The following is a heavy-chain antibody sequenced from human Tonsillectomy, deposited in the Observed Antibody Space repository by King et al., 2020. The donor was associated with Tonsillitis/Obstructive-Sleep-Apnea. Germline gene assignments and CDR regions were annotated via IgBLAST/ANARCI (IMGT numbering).Heavy chain of an antibody. J-gene: IGHJ6*02. CDR1: GGSISSYY. CDR2: IYYSGST. V-gene: IGHV4-59*08. D-gene: IGHD3-16*02. CDR3: ARSYDYFWGSYHSDYYSMDV. Sequence: VQLQESGPGLVKPSETLSLTCTVSGGSISSYYWSWIRQPPGKGLEWIAYIYYSGSTNYNPSLKSRLTISVDTSKNQFSLMLSSVTAADTAVYYCARSYDYFWGSYHSDYYSMDVWGQGTTVTVSS.